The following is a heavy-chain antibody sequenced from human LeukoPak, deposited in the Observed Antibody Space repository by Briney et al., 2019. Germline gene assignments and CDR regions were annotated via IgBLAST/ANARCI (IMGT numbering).Heavy chain of an antibody. Sequence: SETLSLTGSVSGYSISSGFYWGWIRQPPGKGLEWIGNIYHSGNTYYNPSLKSRVTISVDTSKNQFSLKLSSVTAADTAVYYCARLWGSGSYLGAFDIWGQGTMVTVSS. V-gene: IGHV4-38-2*01. D-gene: IGHD1-26*01. CDR3: ARLWGSGSYLGAFDI. CDR1: GYSISSGFY. J-gene: IGHJ3*02. CDR2: IYHSGNT.